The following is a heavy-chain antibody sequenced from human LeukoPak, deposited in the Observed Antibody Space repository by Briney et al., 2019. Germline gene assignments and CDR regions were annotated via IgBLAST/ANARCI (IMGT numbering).Heavy chain of an antibody. Sequence: SETLSLTCAVYGGSFSGYYWTWIRQPPGKGLEWIGEINHSGNTNYNPSLKSRVTISVDTSKNQFSLNLSSVTAADTAVYYCAREGSVYFDYWGQGTLVTVSS. CDR1: GGSFSGYY. J-gene: IGHJ4*02. CDR2: INHSGNT. CDR3: AREGSVYFDY. V-gene: IGHV4-34*01.